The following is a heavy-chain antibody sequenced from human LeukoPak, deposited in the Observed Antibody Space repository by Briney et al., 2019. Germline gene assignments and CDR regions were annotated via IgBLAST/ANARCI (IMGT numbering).Heavy chain of an antibody. CDR1: GYTFTDYY. Sequence: ASVKVSCKASGYTFTDYYMHWVRQAPGQGLEWMGWINPNSGGTNYAQKFQGWVTMTRDTSISTAYMELSRLRSDDTAVYYCARTASIFGVVRETNWFDPWGQGTLVTVSS. V-gene: IGHV1-2*04. J-gene: IGHJ5*02. CDR2: INPNSGGT. CDR3: ARTASIFGVVRETNWFDP. D-gene: IGHD3-3*01.